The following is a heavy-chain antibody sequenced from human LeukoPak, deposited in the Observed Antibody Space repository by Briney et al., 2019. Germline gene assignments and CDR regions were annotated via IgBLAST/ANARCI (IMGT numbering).Heavy chain of an antibody. CDR3: ARGRWFGRLGYWFDP. CDR2: INHSGST. D-gene: IGHD3-10*01. Sequence: SETLSLTCTVSGDSISSRSYYWSWIRQPPGKGLEWIGEINHSGSTNYNPSLKSRDTISVDTSKTQFSLKLSSVTAADTAVYYCARGRWFGRLGYWFDPWGQGTLVTVSS. CDR1: GDSISSRSYY. J-gene: IGHJ5*02. V-gene: IGHV4-39*07.